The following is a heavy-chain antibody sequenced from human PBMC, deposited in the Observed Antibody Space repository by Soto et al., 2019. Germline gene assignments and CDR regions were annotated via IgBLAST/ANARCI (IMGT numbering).Heavy chain of an antibody. CDR2: VNPNSANT. V-gene: IGHV1-8*01. CDR1: GYRFSTYD. J-gene: IGHJ5*01. CDR3: ARSDGWDLNWFDS. Sequence: QVQLVQSGAEVKKPGASVKVSCKASGYRFSTYDMNWVRQAPGQGLERMGWVNPNSANTGFAQKFRGRLTLTMNTSITTAYMELSSLTSEDTAVYYCARSDGWDLNWFDSWGQGTLVTVSS. D-gene: IGHD6-19*01.